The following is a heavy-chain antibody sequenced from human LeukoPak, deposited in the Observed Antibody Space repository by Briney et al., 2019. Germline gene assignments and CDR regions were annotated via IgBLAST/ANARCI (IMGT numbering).Heavy chain of an antibody. CDR2: INHSGST. CDR1: GGSFSGYY. D-gene: IGHD6-13*01. J-gene: IGHJ4*02. V-gene: IGHV4-34*01. CDR3: ARPRRYSSSWYGPFDY. Sequence: SETLSLTCAVYGGSFSGYYWSWIRQPPGKGLEWIGEINHSGSTNYNPSLKSRVTISVDTPKNQFPLKLSSVTAADTAVYYCARPRRYSSSWYGPFDYWGQGTLVTVSS.